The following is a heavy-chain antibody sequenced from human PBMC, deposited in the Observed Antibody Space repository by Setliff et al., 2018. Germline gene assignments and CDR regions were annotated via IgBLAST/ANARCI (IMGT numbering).Heavy chain of an antibody. J-gene: IGHJ6*02. V-gene: IGHV1-3*01. CDR1: GYTFTSYA. CDR3: ARDTWFGELFSPRYYYYYGMDV. Sequence: ASVKVSCKASGYTFTSYAMHWVRQAPGQRLEWMGWINAGSGNTKYSQKFQGRVTITRDTSASTAYMELSSLRSEDTAVYYCARDTWFGELFSPRYYYYYGMDVWGQGTTVTVSS. CDR2: INAGSGNT. D-gene: IGHD3-10*01.